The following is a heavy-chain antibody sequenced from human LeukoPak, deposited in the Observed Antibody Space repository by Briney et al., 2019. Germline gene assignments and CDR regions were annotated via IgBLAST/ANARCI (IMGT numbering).Heavy chain of an antibody. CDR1: GFTFTSSA. J-gene: IGHJ6*02. Sequence: ASVKVSCKASGFTFTSSAMQWVRQARGRRLEWIGWIVVGSGHTNYAQKFQERVTITRDMSTSTAYMELSSLRSEDTAVYYCAATVEGSGPYYGTDVWGQGTTVTVSS. CDR2: IVVGSGHT. V-gene: IGHV1-58*02. CDR3: AATVEGSGPYYGTDV. D-gene: IGHD3-10*01.